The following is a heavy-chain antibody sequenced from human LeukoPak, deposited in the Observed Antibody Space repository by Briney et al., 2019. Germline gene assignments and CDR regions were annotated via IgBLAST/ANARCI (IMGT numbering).Heavy chain of an antibody. CDR1: GGSISSSSYY. J-gene: IGHJ4*02. CDR2: IYYSGST. CDR3: ARGARGITGTIFDY. V-gene: IGHV4-39*07. Sequence: SETLSLTCTVSGGSISSSSYYWGWIRQPPGKGLEWIGSIYYSGSTYYNPSLKSRVTISVDTSKNQFSLKLSSVTAADTAVYYCARGARGITGTIFDYWGQGTLVTVSS. D-gene: IGHD1-7*01.